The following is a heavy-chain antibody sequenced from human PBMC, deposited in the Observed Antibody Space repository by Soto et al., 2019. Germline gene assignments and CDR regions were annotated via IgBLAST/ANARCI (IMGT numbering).Heavy chain of an antibody. CDR1: GGSISRYY. CDR3: ARDRLGEDQQPFDY. CDR2: IFTNEHI. V-gene: IGHV4-4*07. J-gene: IGHJ4*02. Sequence: QVQLQESGPGLVKPSETLSLTCTVSGGSISRYYWSWIRQPAGKRLEWIGRIFTNEHINYNPSLKRRATLSVDMSKNQFSLKLTSVTADDRAVYYCARDRLGEDQQPFDYWGQGTLVTVSS. D-gene: IGHD6-13*01.